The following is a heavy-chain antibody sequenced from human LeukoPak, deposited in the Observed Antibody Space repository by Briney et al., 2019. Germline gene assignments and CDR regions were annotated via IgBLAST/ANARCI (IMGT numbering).Heavy chain of an antibody. CDR1: GFIFSSYS. J-gene: IGHJ4*02. D-gene: IGHD3-22*01. CDR3: ARDSNYYDSSGYYSYFDY. Sequence: PGGSLRLSCAASGFIFSSYSMNWVRQAPGKGLEWVSSISSSSSYIYYADSVKGRFTISRDNAKNSLYLQMNSLRAEDTAMYYCARDSNYYDSSGYYSYFDYWGQGTLVTVSS. CDR2: ISSSSSYI. V-gene: IGHV3-21*01.